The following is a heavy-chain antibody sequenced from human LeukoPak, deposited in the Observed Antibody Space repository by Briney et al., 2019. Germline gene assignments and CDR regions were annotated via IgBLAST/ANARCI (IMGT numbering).Heavy chain of an antibody. D-gene: IGHD3-3*01. CDR2: ISYDGSNK. J-gene: IGHJ4*02. CDR3: ARAPTLRFLEWLLWSLDY. Sequence: GGSLRLSCAASGFTFSSYAMHWVRQAPGKGLEWVAVISYDGSNKYYADSVKGRFTISRDNSKNTLYLQMNSLRAEDTAVYYCARAPTLRFLEWLLWSLDYWGQGTLVTVSS. CDR1: GFTFSSYA. V-gene: IGHV3-30*01.